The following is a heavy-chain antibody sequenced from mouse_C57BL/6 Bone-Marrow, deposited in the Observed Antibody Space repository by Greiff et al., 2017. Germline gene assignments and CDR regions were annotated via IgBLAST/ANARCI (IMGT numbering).Heavy chain of an antibody. D-gene: IGHD2-1*01. CDR3: ADHAVTYCDIDY. CDR2: IHPNSGNT. V-gene: IGHV1-64*01. J-gene: IGHJ4*01. CDR1: GYTFTSYD. Sequence: VQLQQPGPELVKPGASVKLSCKASGYTFTSYDMHWVKQMNGQGLEWIGMIHPNSGNTNYTEKFKSKATLTVDKSSSTAYMQLNSLTSEDSAVYYGADHAVTYCDIDYCGAGTSVTVSS.